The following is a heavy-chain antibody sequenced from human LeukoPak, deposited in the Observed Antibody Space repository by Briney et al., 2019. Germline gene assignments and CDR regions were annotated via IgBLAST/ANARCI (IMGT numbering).Heavy chain of an antibody. CDR1: GFTFSGSA. CDR2: IRSKANSYAT. Sequence: GGSLRLSCAASGFTFSGSAMHWVRQASGKGLEWVGRIRSKANSYATAYAASVKGRFTISRDDSKNMAYLQMNSLKTEDTAVYYCTRQGALPAAIPGFYYYYYMDVWGKGTTVTVSS. CDR3: TRQGALPAAIPGFYYYYYMDV. V-gene: IGHV3-73*01. D-gene: IGHD2-2*02. J-gene: IGHJ6*03.